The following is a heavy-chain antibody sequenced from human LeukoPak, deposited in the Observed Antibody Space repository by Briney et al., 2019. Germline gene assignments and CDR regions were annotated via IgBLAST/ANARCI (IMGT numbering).Heavy chain of an antibody. CDR3: AMKFSRDYYYMDV. J-gene: IGHJ6*03. V-gene: IGHV3-20*04. CDR2: VTWNGGST. CDR1: GFSFEDFG. Sequence: GGSLRLSCEASGFSFEDFGMSWVRQPPGKGLEWVSGVTWNGGSTGYAASVEGRFTISRDNAKNSLYLQMTSLRAEDTALYYCAMKFSRDYYYMDVWGKGTTVTVSS.